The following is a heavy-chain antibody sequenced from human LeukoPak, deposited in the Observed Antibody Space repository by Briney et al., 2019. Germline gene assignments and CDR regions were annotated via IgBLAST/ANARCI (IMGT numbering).Heavy chain of an antibody. Sequence: GGSLRLSCAASGFTFDDYGMTWVRQTPGKGLEWVSGINWNGGSTGYADSVKGRFTISRDNANNSPYLQMNSLRAEDTALYYCAKVASNYDFDYWGQGTLVTVSS. CDR3: AKVASNYDFDY. CDR2: INWNGGST. J-gene: IGHJ4*02. V-gene: IGHV3-20*04. CDR1: GFTFDDYG. D-gene: IGHD4-11*01.